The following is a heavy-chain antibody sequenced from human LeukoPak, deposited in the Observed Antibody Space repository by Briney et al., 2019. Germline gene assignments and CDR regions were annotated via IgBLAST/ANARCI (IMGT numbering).Heavy chain of an antibody. CDR3: TRDQTPYY. CDR1: GFTFSNYR. Sequence: GGSLRLSCAASGFTFSNYRMKWIRQAPGKGLEWVGFIRSQIYGGTPEYAASVKGRFTISRDDSEGVAYLQMNSLKTEDTAVYCCTRDQTPYYWGQGTLVTVSS. CDR2: IRSQIYGGTP. V-gene: IGHV3-49*03. J-gene: IGHJ4*02.